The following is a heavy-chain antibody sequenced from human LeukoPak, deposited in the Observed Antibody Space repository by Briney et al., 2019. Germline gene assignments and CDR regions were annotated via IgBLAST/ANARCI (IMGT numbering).Heavy chain of an antibody. V-gene: IGHV4-30-2*01. CDR2: IYHSGST. D-gene: IGHD3-22*01. J-gene: IGHJ4*02. CDR1: GGPISSGGYS. CDR3: ARGDSSGYYYPPYFDY. Sequence: SQTLSLTCAVSGGPISSGGYSWSWIRQPPGKGLEWIGYIYHSGSTYYNPSLKSRVTISVDRSKNQFSLKLSSVTAADTAVYYCARGDSSGYYYPPYFDYWGQGTLVTVSS.